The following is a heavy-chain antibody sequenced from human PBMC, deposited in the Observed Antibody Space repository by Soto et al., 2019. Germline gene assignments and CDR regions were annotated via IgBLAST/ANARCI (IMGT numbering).Heavy chain of an antibody. D-gene: IGHD3-10*01. CDR1: GGSISSGGYS. Sequence: SETLSLTCAVSGGSISSGGYSWSWIRQPPGKGLEWIGYIYHSGSTYYNPSLKSRVTISVDRSKNQFSLKLRSVPAADTAVYYCGRGSRDGYKSDYFDNWGQVTMITVS. V-gene: IGHV4-30-2*01. CDR2: IYHSGST. J-gene: IGHJ3*02. CDR3: GRGSRDGYKSDYFDN.